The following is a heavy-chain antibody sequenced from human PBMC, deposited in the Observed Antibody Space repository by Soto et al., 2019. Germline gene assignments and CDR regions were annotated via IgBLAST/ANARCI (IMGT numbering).Heavy chain of an antibody. D-gene: IGHD3-16*01. CDR2: ISPYSGNT. Sequence: QVQLVQSGDEVRKPGSSVKVSCKASGYIFVNYGIAWVRQAPGQGLEWMGWISPYSGNTHYASKVQGRLTMTTETCTTAAYMDLGSLTSVDTAVYYLSMVDNYVTPTPQNVRGQGTTVTVSS. V-gene: IGHV1-18*01. CDR3: SMVDNYVTPTPQNV. J-gene: IGHJ6*02. CDR1: GYIFVNYG.